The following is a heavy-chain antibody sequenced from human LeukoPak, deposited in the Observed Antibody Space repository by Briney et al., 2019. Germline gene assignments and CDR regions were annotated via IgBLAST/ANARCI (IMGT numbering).Heavy chain of an antibody. CDR3: ARVRIYDDYVYWYFDL. J-gene: IGHJ2*01. D-gene: IGHD4-17*01. CDR2: IYSGGDT. CDR1: GFTVSNNY. Sequence: PGGSLRLSCAASGFTVSNNYMSWVRQAPGKGLEWVSVIYSGGDTYYADSVKGRFTISRDNSKNTLYLQMSSLRAEDTAVYYCARVRIYDDYVYWYFDLWGRGTLITVSS. V-gene: IGHV3-53*01.